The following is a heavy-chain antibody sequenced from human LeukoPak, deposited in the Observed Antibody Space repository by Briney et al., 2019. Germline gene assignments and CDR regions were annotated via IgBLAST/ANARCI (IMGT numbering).Heavy chain of an antibody. J-gene: IGHJ6*03. Sequence: ASVKVSCKASGYTFTSYGISWVRQTPGQGLEWMGWISAHNGITNYAQKLQGRVTMTTDTSTSTAYMELRSLRSDDTAVYYCARGFLEWLDYYYYMDVWGKGTTVTVSS. D-gene: IGHD3-3*01. CDR1: GYTFTSYG. V-gene: IGHV1-18*01. CDR2: ISAHNGIT. CDR3: ARGFLEWLDYYYYMDV.